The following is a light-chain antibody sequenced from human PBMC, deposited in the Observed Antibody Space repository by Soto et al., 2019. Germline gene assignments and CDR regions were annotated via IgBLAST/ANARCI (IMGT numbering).Light chain of an antibody. J-gene: IGKJ4*01. Sequence: EIVLTQSPATLYLSPGERATLSCSASQSVSSYLAWYQQKHGQAPRLLIYDASNRATGIPARFSGSGYWTDFALTINSLVPEDLEVYDCQQRSHWPLTFGGGTKVEIK. CDR2: DAS. CDR3: QQRSHWPLT. CDR1: QSVSSY. V-gene: IGKV3-11*01.